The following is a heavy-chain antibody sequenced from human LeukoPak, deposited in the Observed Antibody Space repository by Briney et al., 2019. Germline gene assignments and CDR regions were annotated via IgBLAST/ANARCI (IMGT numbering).Heavy chain of an antibody. D-gene: IGHD4-17*01. V-gene: IGHV3-23*01. J-gene: IGHJ4*02. CDR3: AKDASWYGRNYFDY. CDR1: GFTFSSYA. CDR2: ISSNGGST. Sequence: GGSLRLSCAASGFTFSSYAMGWVRQAPGQGLEWVSVISSNGGSTYYADSVKGRFTISRDNSRNTMYPQMNSLRAEDTAVYYCAKDASWYGRNYFDYWGQGTLVTVSS.